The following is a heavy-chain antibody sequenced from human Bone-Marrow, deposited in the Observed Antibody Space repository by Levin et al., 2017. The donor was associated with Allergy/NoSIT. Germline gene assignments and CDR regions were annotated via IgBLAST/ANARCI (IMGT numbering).Heavy chain of an antibody. Sequence: GGSLRLSCEASGFTFAAYWMHWVRQAPGEALVWVSRISGDGGSAEYADSVKGRFTISRDDSINTLYLVMNNLKTEDTAVYYCITELVGWANFLPLYWGQGALVTVSS. J-gene: IGHJ4*02. CDR1: GFTFAAYW. CDR2: ISGDGGSA. D-gene: IGHD1-26*01. V-gene: IGHV3-74*03. CDR3: ITELVGWANFLPLY.